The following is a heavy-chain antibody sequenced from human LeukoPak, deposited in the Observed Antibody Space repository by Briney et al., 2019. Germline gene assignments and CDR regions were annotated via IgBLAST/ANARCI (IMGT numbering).Heavy chain of an antibody. D-gene: IGHD1-14*01. CDR1: GGSISSYY. V-gene: IGHV4-59*01. Sequence: SETLSLTCTVSGGSISSYYWSWIRQPPGKGLEWIGYIYYRGSTTYNPSLKSRVTISVDTSKNQFSLKLSSVTAADTAVYYCARFGMGHYFDYWGQGTLVTVSS. J-gene: IGHJ4*02. CDR2: IYYRGST. CDR3: ARFGMGHYFDY.